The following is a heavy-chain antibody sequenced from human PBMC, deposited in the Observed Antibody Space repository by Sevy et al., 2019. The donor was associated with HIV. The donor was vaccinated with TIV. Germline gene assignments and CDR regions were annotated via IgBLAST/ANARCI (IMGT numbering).Heavy chain of an antibody. V-gene: IGHV3-21*01. J-gene: IGHJ6*02. D-gene: IGHD6-19*01. CDR1: GFTFSSYS. CDR2: ISSSSSYI. CDR3: AMAYTSFSSGWYKDDYGMDV. Sequence: GGSLRLSCAASGFTFSSYSMNWVRQAPGKGLEWVSSISSSSSYIYYADSVKGRFSISRVNAKNSLYLQMNSLRAEDTAVYYCAMAYTSFSSGWYKDDYGMDVWGQGTTVTVSS.